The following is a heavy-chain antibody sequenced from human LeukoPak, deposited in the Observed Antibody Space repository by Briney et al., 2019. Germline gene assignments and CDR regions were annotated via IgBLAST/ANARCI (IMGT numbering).Heavy chain of an antibody. Sequence: PSETLSLTCAVYGGSFGGYYWSWIRQPPGKGLEWIGEINHSGSTNYNPSLKSRVTISVDTSKNQFSLKLSSVTAADTAVYYCARGLEYCSSTSCYPGNRFDPWGQGTLVTVSS. CDR3: ARGLEYCSSTSCYPGNRFDP. CDR1: GGSFGGYY. V-gene: IGHV4-34*01. CDR2: INHSGST. D-gene: IGHD2-2*01. J-gene: IGHJ5*02.